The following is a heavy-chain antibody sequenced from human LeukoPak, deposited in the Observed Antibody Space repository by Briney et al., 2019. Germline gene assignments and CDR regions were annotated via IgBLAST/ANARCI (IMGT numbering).Heavy chain of an antibody. D-gene: IGHD6-19*01. Sequence: GGSLRLSCAASGFTVSSNYMSWVRQAPGKGLEWVSVIYSGGSTYCADSVKGRFTISRHISQNTLYLQMNSLRAEDTAVYYCARVRLGSGWSLFDFWGQGTLVTVSS. CDR3: ARVRLGSGWSLFDF. CDR1: GFTVSSNY. J-gene: IGHJ4*02. CDR2: IYSGGST. V-gene: IGHV3-53*04.